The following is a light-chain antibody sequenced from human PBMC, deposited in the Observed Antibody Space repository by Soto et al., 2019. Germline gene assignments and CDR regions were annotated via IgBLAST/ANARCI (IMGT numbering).Light chain of an antibody. V-gene: IGKV1-33*01. CDR3: QQYDNLPPYT. J-gene: IGKJ2*01. Sequence: DIQMTQSPSSLSASVGDRVTITCQASQDIYNYLNWYQQKPGKAPKLLIYDASNLETGVPSRFSGSGSGTDFTFTISILQPEDIATYYCQQYDNLPPYTFGQGTKLEIK. CDR1: QDIYNY. CDR2: DAS.